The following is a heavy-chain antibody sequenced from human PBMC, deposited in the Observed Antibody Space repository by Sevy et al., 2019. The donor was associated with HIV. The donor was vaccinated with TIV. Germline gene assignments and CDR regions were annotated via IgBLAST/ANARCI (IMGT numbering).Heavy chain of an antibody. J-gene: IGHJ1*01. CDR3: ARWAYYFDSSGYYRGYFQH. CDR2: IYSGGST. V-gene: IGHV3-53*01. Sequence: GGSLRLSCAASGFTVSSNYMSWVRQAPGKGLEWVSVIYSGGSTYYADSVKGRFTISRENSKKTLYLQMNSLRAEDTAVYYCARWAYYFDSSGYYRGYFQHWGQGTLVTVSS. D-gene: IGHD3-22*01. CDR1: GFTVSSNY.